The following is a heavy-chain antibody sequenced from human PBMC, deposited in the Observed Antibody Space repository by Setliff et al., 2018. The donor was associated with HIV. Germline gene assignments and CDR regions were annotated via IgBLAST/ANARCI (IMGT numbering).Heavy chain of an antibody. CDR3: ARSTYYFDSSGYKYNWFDP. D-gene: IGHD3-22*01. J-gene: IGHJ5*02. Sequence: SETLSLTCTVSGGSIGSGGYYWSWIRQHPGKGLEWIGYIYYSGSTYYNPSFKRRLSISVDTSKNQFSLKLSSVTAADTAVYYCARSTYYFDSSGYKYNWFDPWGQGTRVTAPQ. CDR1: GGSIGSGGYY. V-gene: IGHV4-31*03. CDR2: IYYSGST.